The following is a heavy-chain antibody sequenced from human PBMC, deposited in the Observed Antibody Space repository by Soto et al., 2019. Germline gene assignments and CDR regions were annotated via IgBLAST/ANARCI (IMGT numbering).Heavy chain of an antibody. J-gene: IGHJ3*02. Sequence: ASVKVSCKASGYTFTSYYMHWVRQAPGQGLEWMGIINPSGGSTSYAQKFQGRVTMTRDTSTSTVYMELSSLRSEDTAVYYCARDPAGGASSGLDDAFAIWGQGTMVTVSS. CDR1: GYTFTSYY. D-gene: IGHD6-19*01. V-gene: IGHV1-46*01. CDR3: ARDPAGGASSGLDDAFAI. CDR2: INPSGGST.